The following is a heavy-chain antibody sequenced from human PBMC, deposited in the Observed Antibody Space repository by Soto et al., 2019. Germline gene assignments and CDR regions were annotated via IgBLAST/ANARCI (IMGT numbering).Heavy chain of an antibody. CDR1: GFTFSSYS. CDR3: ARDLVPGYYHNWFDP. V-gene: IGHV3-21*01. J-gene: IGHJ5*02. CDR2: ISSSSSYI. D-gene: IGHD3-10*01. Sequence: GGSLRLSCAASGFTFSSYSMNWVRQAPGKGLEWVSSISSSSSYIYYADSVKGRFTISRDNAKNSLYLQMNSLRAEDTAVYYCARDLVPGYYHNWFDPWGQGTLVTRLL.